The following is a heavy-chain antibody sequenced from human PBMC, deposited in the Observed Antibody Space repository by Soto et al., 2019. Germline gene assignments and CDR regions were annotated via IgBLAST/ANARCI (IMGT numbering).Heavy chain of an antibody. Sequence: GGSLRLSCAASGFTFSSYAMHWVRQAPGTGLEWVAVISYDGSNKYYADSVKGRFTISRDNSKNTLYLQMNSLRAEDTAVYYCARALYSSSWLPYYYYGMDVWGQGTTGTVAS. CDR1: GFTFSSYA. D-gene: IGHD6-13*01. J-gene: IGHJ6*02. V-gene: IGHV3-30-3*01. CDR3: ARALYSSSWLPYYYYGMDV. CDR2: ISYDGSNK.